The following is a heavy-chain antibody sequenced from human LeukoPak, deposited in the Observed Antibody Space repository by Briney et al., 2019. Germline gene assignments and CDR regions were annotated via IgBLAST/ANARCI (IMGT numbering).Heavy chain of an antibody. CDR3: ARGDMITFGGSIGDY. J-gene: IGHJ4*02. V-gene: IGHV4-38-2*02. CDR2: IYHSGST. CDR1: GYSISSGYY. D-gene: IGHD3-16*01. Sequence: SETLSLTCTVSGYSISSGYYWGWIRQPPGKGLEWIGSIYHSGSTYYNPSLKSRVTISVDTSKNQFSLKLSSVTAADTAMYYCARGDMITFGGSIGDYWGQGTLVTVSS.